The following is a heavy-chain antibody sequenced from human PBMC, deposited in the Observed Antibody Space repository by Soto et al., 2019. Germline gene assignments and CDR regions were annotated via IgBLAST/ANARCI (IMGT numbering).Heavy chain of an antibody. Sequence: QVQLVESGGGVVQPGRSLRLSCAASGFTFSSYGMHWVRQAPGKGLEWVAVIWYDGSNKYYADSVKGRFTISRDNSKNTLYLQMNSLRAEDTAVYYCARERTTVTTYGAFDIWGQGTMVTVSS. CDR3: ARERTTVTTYGAFDI. J-gene: IGHJ3*02. V-gene: IGHV3-33*01. CDR1: GFTFSSYG. D-gene: IGHD4-17*01. CDR2: IWYDGSNK.